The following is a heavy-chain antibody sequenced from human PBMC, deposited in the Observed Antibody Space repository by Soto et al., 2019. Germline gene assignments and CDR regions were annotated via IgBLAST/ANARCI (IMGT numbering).Heavy chain of an antibody. D-gene: IGHD5-18*01. CDR2: IYYRGNT. CDR3: ARQIEGLSYGDFDF. CDR1: GDSISSGSYY. J-gene: IGHJ4*02. Sequence: SETLSLTCTVSGDSISSGSYYWGWIRQPPGKGLEWIGSIYYRGNTYYNPSLQSRVAISVDTSKNQFSLKLSSVTAADTAVYYCARQIEGLSYGDFDFWGQGTLVTVSS. V-gene: IGHV4-39*01.